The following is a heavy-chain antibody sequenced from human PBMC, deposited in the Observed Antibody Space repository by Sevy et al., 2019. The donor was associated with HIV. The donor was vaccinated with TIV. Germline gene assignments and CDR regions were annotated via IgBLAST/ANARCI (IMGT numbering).Heavy chain of an antibody. J-gene: IGHJ4*02. V-gene: IGHV1-2*02. D-gene: IGHD3-3*01. CDR2: IYPNGGDT. CDR1: GYTFAAYY. Sequence: ASVKVSCKTSGYTFAAYYIHWVRQAPGQGLEWLGWIYPNGGDTTYVQKFQGRVTVTMSTSVNTVNMELTRLGSEDTAVYYCARGKREEWLLYLDNWGPGTLVTVSS. CDR3: ARGKREEWLLYLDN.